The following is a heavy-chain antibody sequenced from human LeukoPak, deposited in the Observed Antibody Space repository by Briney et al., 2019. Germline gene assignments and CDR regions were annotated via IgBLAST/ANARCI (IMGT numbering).Heavy chain of an antibody. Sequence: GGSLRLSCAASGFTFSSYAMTWVRQAPGKGLEWVSAISGDGGTTYAGSVKGRFTVSRDNSKSTLYLQMNSLRAEDTAVYYCAKGLDYDFWSGYAHYGMDVWGQGTTVTVSS. CDR2: ISGDGGTT. CDR3: AKGLDYDFWSGYAHYGMDV. CDR1: GFTFSSYA. V-gene: IGHV3-23*01. D-gene: IGHD3-3*01. J-gene: IGHJ6*02.